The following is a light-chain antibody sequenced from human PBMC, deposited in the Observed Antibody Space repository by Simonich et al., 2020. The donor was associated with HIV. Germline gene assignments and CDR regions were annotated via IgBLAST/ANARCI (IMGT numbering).Light chain of an antibody. Sequence: DIVMTHSPDSLAVSLGERATINCKSSQSVLYRSNNRNYLAWYQQKPGQPPKLLIYWASTRESGVPDRFSGSGSGTDFTLTISRLEPEDFAVYFCQQYRYSPWTFGQGTKVEIK. CDR2: WAS. J-gene: IGKJ1*01. V-gene: IGKV4-1*01. CDR3: QQYRYSPWT. CDR1: QSVLYRSNNRNY.